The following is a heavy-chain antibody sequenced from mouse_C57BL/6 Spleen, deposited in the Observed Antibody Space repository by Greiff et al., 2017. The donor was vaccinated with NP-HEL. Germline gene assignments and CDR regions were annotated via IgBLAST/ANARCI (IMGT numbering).Heavy chain of an antibody. CDR1: GFSLTSYA. D-gene: IGHD4-1*01. CDR2: IWTGGGT. V-gene: IGHV2-9-1*01. Sequence: QVQLQQSGPGLVAPSQRLSIPCTVSGFSLTSYAISWVRQPPGKGLEWLGVIWTGGGTNYNSALKSRLSISKDNSKSQVFLKMNSLQTDDTARYYCARKELTGAWFAYWGQGTLVTVSA. CDR3: ARKELTGAWFAY. J-gene: IGHJ3*01.